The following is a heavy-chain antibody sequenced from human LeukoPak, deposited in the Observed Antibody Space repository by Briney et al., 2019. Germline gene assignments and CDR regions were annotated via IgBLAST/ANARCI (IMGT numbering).Heavy chain of an antibody. CDR3: AKGSNRGVATIDY. CDR2: ISSDGIST. V-gene: IGHV3-74*01. D-gene: IGHD5-12*01. Sequence: GGSLRLSCAASGFTFSRYWMHWVRQAPGKGLVWVSGISSDGISTSYADSVKGRFTISRDNAKNTLYVQMNSLRAEDTAVYYCAKGSNRGVATIDYWGQGTLVTVSS. CDR1: GFTFSRYW. J-gene: IGHJ4*02.